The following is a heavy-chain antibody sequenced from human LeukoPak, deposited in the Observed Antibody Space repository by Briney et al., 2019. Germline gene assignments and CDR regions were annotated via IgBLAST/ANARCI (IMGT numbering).Heavy chain of an antibody. Sequence: QTGGSLRLPCAASGFTFSSYAMSWVRQAPGKGLEWVSTISGSGASTFYADSVKGRFIISRDNSKNTLYLQMSTLRAEDTAVYYCAKVWASTLLTGYFDYWGPGTLATVSS. V-gene: IGHV3-23*01. D-gene: IGHD3-16*01. CDR2: ISGSGAST. CDR3: AKVWASTLLTGYFDY. J-gene: IGHJ4*02. CDR1: GFTFSSYA.